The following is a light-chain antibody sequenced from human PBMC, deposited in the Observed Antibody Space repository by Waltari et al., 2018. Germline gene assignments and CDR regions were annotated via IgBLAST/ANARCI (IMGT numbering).Light chain of an antibody. Sequence: QSVLTQSPSVSEAPRPGVTISCSGSSSNIRINVSNRYQHFPGKSPKLLIHYYDVLPSGASDRFSGSKSGTSASLAINGLQSADEADYYCAAWDDSLNGVVFGGGTKLTVL. CDR1: SSNIRINV. V-gene: IGLV1-36*01. CDR3: AAWDDSLNGVV. J-gene: IGLJ2*01. CDR2: YYD.